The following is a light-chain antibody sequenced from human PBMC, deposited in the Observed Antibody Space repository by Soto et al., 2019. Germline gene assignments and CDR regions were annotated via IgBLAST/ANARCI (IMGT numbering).Light chain of an antibody. CDR3: QQRSNWPPKIT. CDR1: QSVRSN. Sequence: EIVMTQSPDTVYVSPGERATLSCRASQSVRSNLAWYQHKPGQAPRLLIYDGSTRALGIPARFSGSGSGTEFTLTISSLEPEDFAVYYCQQRSNWPPKITFGQGTRLEIK. J-gene: IGKJ5*01. V-gene: IGKV3-11*01. CDR2: DGS.